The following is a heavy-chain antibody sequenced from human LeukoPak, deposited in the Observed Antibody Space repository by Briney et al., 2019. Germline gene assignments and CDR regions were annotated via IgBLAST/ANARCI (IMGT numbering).Heavy chain of an antibody. CDR3: ARAGTTVSTRGSFDY. Sequence: PSETLSLTCTVSGGSISSSSYYWGWIRQPPGKGLEWIGSIYYSGSTYYNPSLKSRVTISVDTSKNQFSLKLSSVTAADTAVYYCARAGTTVSTRGSFDYWGQGTLVTVSS. CDR1: GGSISSSSYY. J-gene: IGHJ4*02. CDR2: IYYSGST. D-gene: IGHD4-17*01. V-gene: IGHV4-39*07.